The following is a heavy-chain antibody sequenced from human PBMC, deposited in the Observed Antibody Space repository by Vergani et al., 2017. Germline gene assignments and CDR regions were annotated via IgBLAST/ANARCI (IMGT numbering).Heavy chain of an antibody. CDR2: INHSVST. J-gene: IGHJ4*02. D-gene: IGHD3-10*01. Sequence: QVQLQQWGAGLLKPSETLSLTCAVYGGSFSGYYWSWIRQPPGKGLEWIGEINHSVSTNYNPSLKSRVTIAVDTSKNQFSLKLSSVTAADTAVYYCARGKYYYGSGSYLYFDYWGQGTLVTVSS. CDR3: ARGKYYYGSGSYLYFDY. V-gene: IGHV4-34*01. CDR1: GGSFSGYY.